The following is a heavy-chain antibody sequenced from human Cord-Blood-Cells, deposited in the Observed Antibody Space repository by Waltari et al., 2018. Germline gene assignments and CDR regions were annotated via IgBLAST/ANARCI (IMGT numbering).Heavy chain of an antibody. CDR2: IIPIFGTA. CDR1: GGTFSSYA. D-gene: IGHD3-10*01. CDR3: ASSNYYGSGSYYNLFDY. V-gene: IGHV1-69*06. J-gene: IGHJ4*02. Sequence: QVQLVQSGAEVKKPGSSVKVSCKASGGTFSSYAISWVRQAPGQGLEWRGGIIPIFGTANYAQKFQGRVTITADKSTSTAYMELSSLRSEDTAVYYCASSNYYGSGSYYNLFDYWGQGTLVTVSS.